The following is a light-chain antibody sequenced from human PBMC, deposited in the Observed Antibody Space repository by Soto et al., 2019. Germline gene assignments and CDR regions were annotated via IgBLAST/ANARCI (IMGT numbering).Light chain of an antibody. CDR1: SSDVGGYNY. CDR2: EVS. CDR3: SSSAGSNNAV. Sequence: QSALTQPPSASGSPGQSVPISCTGTSSDVGGYNYVSWYQQHPGKAPKLMIYEVSKRPSGVPDRFSGSKSGNTASLTVSGLQAEDEADYYCSSSAGSNNAVFGGGTKVTVL. J-gene: IGLJ2*01. V-gene: IGLV2-8*01.